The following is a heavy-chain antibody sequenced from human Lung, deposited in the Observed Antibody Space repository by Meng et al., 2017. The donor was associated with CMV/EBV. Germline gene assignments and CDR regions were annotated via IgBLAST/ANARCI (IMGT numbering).Heavy chain of an antibody. V-gene: IGHV3-21*01. CDR1: GFTFSNYG. CDR2: ISSSSFK. CDR3: ARDSGGLYGSESYYYYGLDF. D-gene: IGHD3-10*01. Sequence: ESXKISXAASGFTFSNYGMNWVRQAPGKGLERLSSISSSSFKDYADSVKGRFTISRDNAKNSLYLQMNNLRAEDTAVYYCARDSGGLYGSESYYYYGLDFWGQATXV. J-gene: IGHJ6*01.